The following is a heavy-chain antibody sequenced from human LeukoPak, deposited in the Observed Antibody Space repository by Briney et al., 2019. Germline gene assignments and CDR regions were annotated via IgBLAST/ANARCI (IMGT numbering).Heavy chain of an antibody. CDR1: GFTFSSYE. D-gene: IGHD1-26*01. J-gene: IGHJ4*02. CDR3: ARGGNSGSSTDY. V-gene: IGHV3-48*03. Sequence: GGSLRLSCAASGFTFSSYEMNWVRQAPGKGLEWVSYISSSGSTIYYADPVKGRFTISRDNAKNSLYLQMNSLRAEDTAVYYCARGGNSGSSTDYWGQGTVVTVSS. CDR2: ISSSGSTI.